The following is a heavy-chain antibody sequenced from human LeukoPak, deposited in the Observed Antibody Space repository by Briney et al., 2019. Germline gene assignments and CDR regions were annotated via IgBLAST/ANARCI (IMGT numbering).Heavy chain of an antibody. Sequence: PSETLSLTCTVSGGSVSSSGYSWNWIRQPPEKTLEWIGYTYYSGSTNYNPSLKSRVTLSVDTSKNQFSLKLTSVTAADTAVYYCALRRLTSSQIIEDNWFGPWGQGTLVTVSS. J-gene: IGHJ5*02. CDR1: GGSVSSSGYS. CDR2: TYYSGST. CDR3: ALRRLTSSQIIEDNWFGP. D-gene: IGHD2/OR15-2a*01. V-gene: IGHV4-61*08.